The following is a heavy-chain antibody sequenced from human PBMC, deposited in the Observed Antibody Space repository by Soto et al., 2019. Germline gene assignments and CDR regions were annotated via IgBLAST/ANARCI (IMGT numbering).Heavy chain of an antibody. Sequence: GXSVKVSFKASGYSFTGYDINWVRQATGQGLEWMGWMNPNSGNTGYAQKFQGRVTMTRNTSISTAYMELSSLRSEDTAVYYCARVNPGGSCYLWGQGTLVTVSS. CDR3: ARVNPGGSCYL. D-gene: IGHD2-15*01. CDR2: MNPNSGNT. J-gene: IGHJ4*02. V-gene: IGHV1-8*01. CDR1: GYSFTGYD.